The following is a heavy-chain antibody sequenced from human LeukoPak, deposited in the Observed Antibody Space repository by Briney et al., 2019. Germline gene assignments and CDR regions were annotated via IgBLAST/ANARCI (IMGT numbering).Heavy chain of an antibody. J-gene: IGHJ6*03. CDR3: ARAYVWGSYYYYMDV. D-gene: IGHD3-16*01. Sequence: KPSETLSLTCTVSGGSISNYYWNWIRQPPGKGLEWIGYIYYSGTTNYNPSLKSRVSMSVDTSKNQFSLKLSSVTAADTAVYYCARAYVWGSYYYYMDVWGKGTTVTISS. V-gene: IGHV4-59*12. CDR2: IYYSGTT. CDR1: GGSISNYY.